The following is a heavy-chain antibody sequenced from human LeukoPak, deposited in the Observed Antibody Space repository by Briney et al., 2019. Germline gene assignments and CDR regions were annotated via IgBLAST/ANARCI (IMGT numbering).Heavy chain of an antibody. V-gene: IGHV4-39*07. CDR3: ARVFGADY. D-gene: IGHD3-10*01. J-gene: IGHJ4*02. Sequence: SETLSLTCTVSGGSINSSSYYWGWIRQPPGKGLEWIGEINHSGSTNYNPSLKSRVTISVDTSKNQFSLKLSSVTAADTAVYYCARVFGADYWGQGTLVTVSS. CDR1: GGSINSSSYY. CDR2: INHSGST.